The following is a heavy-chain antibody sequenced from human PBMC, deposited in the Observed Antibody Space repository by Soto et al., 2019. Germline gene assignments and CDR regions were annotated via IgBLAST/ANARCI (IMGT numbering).Heavy chain of an antibody. Sequence: GGSLRLSCAASGFSFTSHNMNWVRQAPGKGLEWVSCISPSGSYIYYGDSVKGRFTISRDNAKNSLYLQMDSLRDEDTAIYYCARSSGIPETYRNWFDPWGQGTLVTVS. D-gene: IGHD5-18*01. CDR3: ARSSGIPETYRNWFDP. CDR2: ISPSGSYI. J-gene: IGHJ5*02. V-gene: IGHV3-21*01. CDR1: GFSFTSHN.